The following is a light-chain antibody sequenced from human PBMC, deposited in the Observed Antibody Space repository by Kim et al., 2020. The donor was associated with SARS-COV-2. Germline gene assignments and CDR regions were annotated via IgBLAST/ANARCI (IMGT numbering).Light chain of an antibody. CDR3: QAWDSSTYVV. CDR2: QDT. Sequence: VSPGQTASITCSGDKLGDKYVCWYQQKPGRSPVLVIYQDTKRPSGIPERFSGSNSGNTATLTISGTQAMDEADYYCQAWDSSTYVVFGGGTQLTVL. V-gene: IGLV3-1*01. CDR1: KLGDKY. J-gene: IGLJ2*01.